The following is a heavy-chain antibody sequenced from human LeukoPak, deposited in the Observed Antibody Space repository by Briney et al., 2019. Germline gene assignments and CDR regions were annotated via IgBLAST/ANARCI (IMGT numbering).Heavy chain of an antibody. Sequence: ASVKVSCRASGYTFTSYYMHWVRQAPGQGLEWMGIINPSGGSTSYAQKFQGRVTVTRDTSTSTAYMELRSLRSDDTAVYYCARDVSDFWSFSKYYYMDVWGKGTTVTVSS. J-gene: IGHJ6*03. D-gene: IGHD3-3*01. CDR3: ARDVSDFWSFSKYYYMDV. V-gene: IGHV1-46*01. CDR1: GYTFTSYY. CDR2: INPSGGST.